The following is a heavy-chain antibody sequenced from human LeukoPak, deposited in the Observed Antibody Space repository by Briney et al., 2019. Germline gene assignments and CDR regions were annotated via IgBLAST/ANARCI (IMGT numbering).Heavy chain of an antibody. D-gene: IGHD3-9*01. CDR3: ARGYDILTGYLTSYYYYYYMDV. V-gene: IGHV1-2*02. CDR2: INPNSGGT. J-gene: IGHJ6*03. Sequence: GASVKVSCKASGYTFTSYDINWVRQATGQGLEWMGWINPNSGGTNYAQKFQGRVTMTRDTSISTAYMELSRLRSDDTAVYYCARGYDILTGYLTSYYYYYYMDVWGKGTTVTVSS. CDR1: GYTFTSYD.